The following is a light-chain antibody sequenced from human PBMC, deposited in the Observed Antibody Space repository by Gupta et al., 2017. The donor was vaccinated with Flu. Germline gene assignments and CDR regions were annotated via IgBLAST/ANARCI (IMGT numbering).Light chain of an antibody. CDR1: SSDVGAYNY. CDR2: EVS. Sequence: QSALTQPASVSGSPAPSITLSCTGTSSDVGAYNYVSWYQQHPGEAPRLMIYEVSYRPSGISNRFSGSKSGNTASLTISGLRAEDEADYYCSSYTGSGTVFGGGTKVAVL. CDR3: SSYTGSGTV. J-gene: IGLJ3*02. V-gene: IGLV2-14*01.